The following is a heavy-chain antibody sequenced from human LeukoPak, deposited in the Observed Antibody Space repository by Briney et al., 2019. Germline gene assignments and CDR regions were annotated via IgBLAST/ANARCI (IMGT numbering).Heavy chain of an antibody. V-gene: IGHV3-11*01. D-gene: IGHD2-2*01. CDR3: ARGRSTSAPAMDV. J-gene: IGHJ6*04. CDR2: ISSSGSTI. Sequence: PGGSLRLSCAASGFTFSDYYMSWIRQAPGKGLEWGSYISSSGSTIYYADSVKGRFAISRDNAKNSLYLQMNSLRAEDTAVYYCARGRSTSAPAMDVWGKGTTVTVSS. CDR1: GFTFSDYY.